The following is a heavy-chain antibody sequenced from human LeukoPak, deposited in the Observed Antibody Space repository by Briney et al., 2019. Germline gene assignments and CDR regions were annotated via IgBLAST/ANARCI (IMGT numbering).Heavy chain of an antibody. CDR3: AGHGTFTNYYYAMDV. J-gene: IGHJ6*02. D-gene: IGHD2-8*01. Sequence: GGSLRLSCGTSGFTFSGYTMHWVRQASGKGLEWVGRVRSKADSYATAYAASVKGRFTVSRDDSKNTAYLQMNSLKTEDTAVYYCAGHGTFTNYYYAMDVWGQGTTVTVSS. CDR1: GFTFSGYT. CDR2: VRSKADSYAT. V-gene: IGHV3-73*01.